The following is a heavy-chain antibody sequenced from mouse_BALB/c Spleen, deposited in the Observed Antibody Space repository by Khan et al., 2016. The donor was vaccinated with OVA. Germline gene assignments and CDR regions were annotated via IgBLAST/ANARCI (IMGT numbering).Heavy chain of an antibody. Sequence: EVELVESGGGLVKPGGSLKLSCAASGFTFSSYAMSWVRQTPEKRLEWVASISSGVSTYYPDSVKGRFTISRDNARNILYLQMTSLRSEATAMYYCARVYGSSGVDYWGQGTTLTVSS. CDR3: ARVYGSSGVDY. D-gene: IGHD1-1*01. J-gene: IGHJ2*01. V-gene: IGHV5-6-5*01. CDR2: ISSGVST. CDR1: GFTFSSYA.